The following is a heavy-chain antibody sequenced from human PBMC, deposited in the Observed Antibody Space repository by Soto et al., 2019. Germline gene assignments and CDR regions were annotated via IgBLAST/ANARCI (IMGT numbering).Heavy chain of an antibody. Sequence: ASLKVSCKDSGYTCTSYGISWGGQAPGQGREWMGWISAYNGNTNYAQKLQGRVTMTRDKTTSTAYMELRRLRSTDTAVYYCPRALRFPSWFDPWG. V-gene: IGHV1-18*04. D-gene: IGHD3-3*01. CDR3: PRALRFPSWFDP. CDR1: GYTCTSYG. CDR2: ISAYNGNT. J-gene: IGHJ5*02.